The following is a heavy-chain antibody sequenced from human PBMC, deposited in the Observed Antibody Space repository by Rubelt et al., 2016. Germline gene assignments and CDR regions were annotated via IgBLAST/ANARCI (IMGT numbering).Heavy chain of an antibody. D-gene: IGHD2-15*01. V-gene: IGHV3-30*04. Sequence: QVQLVESGGGVVQPGRDLRLSCRASGFIFHNYVMHWVRQAPGKGLEWVAVISFDGSNEYYADSVKGRVTISRDNAKNSLYLQMNSLKAEDTAVYYCARVVGATTDYWGQGNLVTVSS. CDR1: GFIFHNYV. CDR3: ARVVGATTDY. J-gene: IGHJ4*02. CDR2: ISFDGSNE.